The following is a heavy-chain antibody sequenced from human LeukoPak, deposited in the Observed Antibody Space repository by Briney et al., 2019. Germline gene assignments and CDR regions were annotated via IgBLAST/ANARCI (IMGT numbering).Heavy chain of an antibody. CDR1: GFTFSSYG. V-gene: IGHV3-30*03. Sequence: SGRSLRLSCAASGFTFSSYGMHWVRQAPGKGLEWVAVISYDGSNKYYADSVKGRFTISRDNSKNTLYLQMNSLRAEDTAVYYCARDRSKVQDYWGQGTLVTVSS. CDR3: ARDRSKVQDY. D-gene: IGHD1-1*01. CDR2: ISYDGSNK. J-gene: IGHJ4*02.